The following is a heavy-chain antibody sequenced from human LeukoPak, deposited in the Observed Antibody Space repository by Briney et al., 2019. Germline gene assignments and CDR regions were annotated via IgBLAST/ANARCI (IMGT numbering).Heavy chain of an antibody. D-gene: IGHD3-10*01. V-gene: IGHV3-30-3*01. J-gene: IGHJ4*02. CDR1: GFTFSSYA. Sequence: GRSLRLSCAASGFTFSSYAMHWVRQAPGKGLEWVAVISYDGSNKYYADSVKGRFTISRDNSKNTLYLQMNSLRAEDTAVYYCAGYYYGSGSPNDYWGQGTLVTVSS. CDR2: ISYDGSNK. CDR3: AGYYYGSGSPNDY.